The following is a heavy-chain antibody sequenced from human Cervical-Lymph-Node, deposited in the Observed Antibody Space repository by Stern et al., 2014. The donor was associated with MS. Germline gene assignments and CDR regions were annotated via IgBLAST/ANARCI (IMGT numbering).Heavy chain of an antibody. Sequence: QVQLVQSGAEVKKPGSSVKVSCKASGGTFSSYAISWVRQAPGQGLERMGGIIPIFGTANYAQKFQGRVTITADESTSTAYMELSSLRSEDTAVYYCARAGVAAAQEYFQHWGQGTLVTVSS. D-gene: IGHD6-13*01. CDR1: GGTFSSYA. CDR2: IIPIFGTA. CDR3: ARAGVAAAQEYFQH. J-gene: IGHJ1*01. V-gene: IGHV1-69*01.